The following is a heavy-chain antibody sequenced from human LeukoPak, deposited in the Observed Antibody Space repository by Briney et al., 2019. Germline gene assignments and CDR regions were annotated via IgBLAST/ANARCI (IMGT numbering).Heavy chain of an antibody. CDR2: IYHSGTT. V-gene: IGHV4-38-2*01. CDR1: GYSISSGYY. Sequence: SETLSLTCAVSGYSISSGYYWGWIRQPPGKGLQWIGTIYHSGTTYHNPSLKSRVTISLDTSKNQFSLKLSSVTAADTAVYYCARLCKGSTSCLGIDPWGQGTLVTVSS. CDR3: ARLCKGSTSCLGIDP. D-gene: IGHD2-2*01. J-gene: IGHJ5*02.